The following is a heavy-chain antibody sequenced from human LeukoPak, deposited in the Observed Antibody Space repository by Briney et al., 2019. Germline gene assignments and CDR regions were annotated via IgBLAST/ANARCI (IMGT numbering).Heavy chain of an antibody. CDR1: GGSISSSNYY. CDR3: AREEDRSGD. D-gene: IGHD3-22*01. CDR2: IYYRGNA. Sequence: SETLSLTRTVSGGSISSSNYYWAWIRQPPGQGLEWIGSIYYRGNAYYNPSLKSRVTISVDTSKNQFSLSLSSVTAADTAVYYCAREEDRSGDWGQGTLVTVTS. V-gene: IGHV4-39*07. J-gene: IGHJ4*02.